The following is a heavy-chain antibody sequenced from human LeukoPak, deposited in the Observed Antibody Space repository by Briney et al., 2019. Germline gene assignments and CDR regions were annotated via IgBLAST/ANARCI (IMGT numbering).Heavy chain of an antibody. Sequence: VASVKVSCKASGGTFSSYAISWVRQAPGQGLEWMGGIIPIFGTANYAQKFQGGVTITTDESTSTAYMELSSLRSEDTAVYYCARADSSSPMAGFDPWGQGTLVTVSS. V-gene: IGHV1-69*05. J-gene: IGHJ5*02. CDR1: GGTFSSYA. CDR2: IIPIFGTA. CDR3: ARADSSSPMAGFDP. D-gene: IGHD6-13*01.